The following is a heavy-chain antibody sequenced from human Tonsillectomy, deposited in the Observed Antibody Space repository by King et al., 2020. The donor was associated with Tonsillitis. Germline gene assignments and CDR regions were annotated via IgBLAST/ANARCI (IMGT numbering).Heavy chain of an antibody. Sequence: VQLVESGGGLVQPGRSLRLSCAASGFTFDDYAMHWVRQAPGKGLEWVSGISWNSGSIGYADSVKGRFTISRDNAKNSLYLQMNSLRAEDTALYYCAKDMGDFWSGTPIDYWGQGTLVTVSS. CDR3: AKDMGDFWSGTPIDY. J-gene: IGHJ4*02. CDR1: GFTFDDYA. CDR2: ISWNSGSI. V-gene: IGHV3-9*01. D-gene: IGHD3-3*01.